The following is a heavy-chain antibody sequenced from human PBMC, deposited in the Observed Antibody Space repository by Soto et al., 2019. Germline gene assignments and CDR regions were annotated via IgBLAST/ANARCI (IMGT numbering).Heavy chain of an antibody. CDR2: ISSSGSTI. Sequence: EVQLVESGGGLVQPGGSLSLSCAASGFTFSSYEMNWVRQAPGKGLEWVSYISSSGSTIYHADSVKGRFTISRDNAKNSLYLQMNSLRAEDTAVYYCAKGDCSSTSCGPSYYYYGMDVWGQGTTVTVSS. V-gene: IGHV3-48*03. D-gene: IGHD2-2*01. CDR1: GFTFSSYE. J-gene: IGHJ6*02. CDR3: AKGDCSSTSCGPSYYYYGMDV.